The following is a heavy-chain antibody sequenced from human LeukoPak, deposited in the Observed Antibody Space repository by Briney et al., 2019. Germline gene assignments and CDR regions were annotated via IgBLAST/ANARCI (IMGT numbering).Heavy chain of an antibody. J-gene: IGHJ4*02. CDR1: GGTFSSYT. CDR3: ARGDANGYCSSTSCYIG. Sequence: SVKVSCXASGGTFSSYTISWVRQAPGQGLVWMGRIIPILGIANYAQKFQGRVTITADKSTSTAYMELSSLRSEDTAVYYCARGDANGYCSSTSCYIGWGQGTLVTVSS. D-gene: IGHD2-2*02. V-gene: IGHV1-69*02. CDR2: IIPILGIA.